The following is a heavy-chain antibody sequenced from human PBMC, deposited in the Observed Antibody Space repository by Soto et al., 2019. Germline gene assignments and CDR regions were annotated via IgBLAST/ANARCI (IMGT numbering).Heavy chain of an antibody. V-gene: IGHV3-7*01. J-gene: IGHJ5*02. D-gene: IGHD2-15*01. CDR3: ARSGETVVVVAATPWLAP. CDR2: IKQDGGEK. CDR1: GFTFSSYW. Sequence: GGSLGLSCAASGFTFSSYWMSWVRQAPGKGLEWVANIKQDGGEKYYVDSVKGRFTISRDNAKNSLYLQMNSLRAEDTAVYYCARSGETVVVVAATPWLAPWGQGTLVTVSS.